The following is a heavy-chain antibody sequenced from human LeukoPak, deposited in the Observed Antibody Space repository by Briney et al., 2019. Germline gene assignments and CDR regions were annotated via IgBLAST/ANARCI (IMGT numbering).Heavy chain of an antibody. CDR2: IIPIFGTA. V-gene: IGHV1-69*13. D-gene: IGHD3-10*01. Sequence: GASVTVSCKASGGTFSSYAISWVRQAPGQGLEWMGGIIPIFGTANYAQKFQGRVMITADESTSTAYMELSSLRSEDTAVYYCAREILASGSYYIRWFDPWGQGTLVTVSS. J-gene: IGHJ5*02. CDR1: GGTFSSYA. CDR3: AREILASGSYYIRWFDP.